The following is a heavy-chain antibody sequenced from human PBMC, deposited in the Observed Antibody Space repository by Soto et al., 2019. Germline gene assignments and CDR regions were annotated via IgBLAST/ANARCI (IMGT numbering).Heavy chain of an antibody. Sequence: KGLEWMGGFDPEDGETIYAQKFQGRVTMTEDTSTDTAYMELSSLRSEDTVVYYCGTALRDTTGGLDSWGQGTLVTVSS. CDR2: FDPEDGET. V-gene: IGHV1-24*01. CDR3: GTALRDTTGGLDS. J-gene: IGHJ5*01. D-gene: IGHD7-27*01.